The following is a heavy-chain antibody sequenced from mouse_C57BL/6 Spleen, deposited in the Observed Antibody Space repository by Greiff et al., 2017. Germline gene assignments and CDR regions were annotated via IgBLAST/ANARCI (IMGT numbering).Heavy chain of an antibody. J-gene: IGHJ4*01. CDR1: GYTFTSYT. CDR3: AREGGYEDAMDY. Sequence: VQLQQSGAELARPGASVKMSCKASGYTFTSYTMHWVKQRPGQGLEWIGYINPISGYTKYNQKFKDKATLTADKSSITAYMQLSSLTSEDSAVYYCAREGGYEDAMDYWGQGTSVTVSS. V-gene: IGHV1-4*01. D-gene: IGHD2-3*01. CDR2: INPISGYT.